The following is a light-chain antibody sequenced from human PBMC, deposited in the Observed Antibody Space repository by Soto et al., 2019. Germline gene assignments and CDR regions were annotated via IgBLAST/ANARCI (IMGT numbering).Light chain of an antibody. CDR1: SSNIGRSY. Sequence: QSVLTQPPSASGTPGQRVSISCSGSSSNIGRSYVYWDQQLPGTAPKLLIYRNSQRPTGVPDRFSGSKSGTSASLAISGLRSEDEADYYCAAWDDSRTWVFGGGTKLTVL. J-gene: IGLJ3*02. CDR3: AAWDDSRTWV. V-gene: IGLV1-47*01. CDR2: RNS.